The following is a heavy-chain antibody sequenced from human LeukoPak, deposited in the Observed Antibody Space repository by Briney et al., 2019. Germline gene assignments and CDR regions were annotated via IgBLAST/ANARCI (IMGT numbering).Heavy chain of an antibody. CDR2: ISSSSSYI. CDR1: GFTFSSYA. J-gene: IGHJ5*02. V-gene: IGHV3-21*01. CDR3: ARDRRGIPGATKGWFDP. Sequence: GGSLRLSCAASGFTFSSYAMNWVRQAPGKGLEWVSSISSSSSYIYYADSVKGRFTISRDNAKNSLYLQMNSLRAEDTAVYYCARDRRGIPGATKGWFDPWGQGTLVTVSS. D-gene: IGHD1-26*01.